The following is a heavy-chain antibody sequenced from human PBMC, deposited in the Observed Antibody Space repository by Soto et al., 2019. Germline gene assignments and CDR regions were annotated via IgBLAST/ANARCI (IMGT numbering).Heavy chain of an antibody. J-gene: IGHJ4*02. D-gene: IGHD4-17*01. CDR1: GGSISSSNW. CDR3: ARSSPDYGGNPASDY. Sequence: QVQLQESGPGLVKPSGTLSPTCAVSGGSISSSNWWSWVRQPPGKGLEWIGEIYHSGSTNYNPSLKSRVTISVDKSKNQFSLKLSSVTAADTAVYYCARSSPDYGGNPASDYWGQGTLVTVSS. CDR2: IYHSGST. V-gene: IGHV4-4*02.